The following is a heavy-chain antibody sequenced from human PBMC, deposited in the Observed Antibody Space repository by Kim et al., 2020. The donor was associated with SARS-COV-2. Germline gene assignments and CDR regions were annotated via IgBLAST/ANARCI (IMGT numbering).Heavy chain of an antibody. CDR2: IGGGGATT. CDR1: GFTFSTSV. V-gene: IGHV3-23*01. J-gene: IGHJ4*02. Sequence: GGSLRLSCAASGFTFSTSVMSWVRQAPGKRLEWVSTIGGGGATTFYADSVRGRFTISRDNSRNTLYLQMDSLTAEDTAVYYCATRAAYFDYWGLGTLVTV. CDR3: ATRAAYFDY. D-gene: IGHD6-25*01.